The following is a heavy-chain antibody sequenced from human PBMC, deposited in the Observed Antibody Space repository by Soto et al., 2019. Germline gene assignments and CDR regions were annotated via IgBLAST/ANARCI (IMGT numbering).Heavy chain of an antibody. CDR2: IYYSGST. J-gene: IGHJ4*02. CDR3: ARVPPARGVIIAYFDY. Sequence: QVQLQESGPGLVKPSETLSLTCTVSGGSVSSGSYYWSWIRQPPGKGLEWIGYIYYSGSTNYNPSLKSRVTISVDTSKNQFSLKLSSLTAADTAVYYCARVPPARGVIIAYFDYWGQGTLVTVSS. CDR1: GGSVSSGSYY. D-gene: IGHD3-10*01. V-gene: IGHV4-61*01.